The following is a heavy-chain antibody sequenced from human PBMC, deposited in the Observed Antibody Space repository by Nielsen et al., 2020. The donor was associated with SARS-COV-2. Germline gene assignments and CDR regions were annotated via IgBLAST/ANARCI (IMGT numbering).Heavy chain of an antibody. J-gene: IGHJ5*01. D-gene: IGHD3-9*01. V-gene: IGHV3-23*01. CDR2: ISASGGST. Sequence: GESLKISCAASGFTFNIYAMAWVRRTPGRGLQWVSGISASGGSTYYTDSVKGRFAVSRDNSRNTLYLQMHSLRVEDTALYYCAKVATDYYVGRFDSWGQGTLVTVSS. CDR1: GFTFNIYA. CDR3: AKVATDYYVGRFDS.